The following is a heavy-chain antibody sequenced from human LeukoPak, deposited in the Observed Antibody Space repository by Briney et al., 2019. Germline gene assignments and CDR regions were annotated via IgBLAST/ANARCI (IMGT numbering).Heavy chain of an antibody. CDR3: ARGAGDYDSSGYPGRYFQH. D-gene: IGHD3-22*01. V-gene: IGHV3-23*01. CDR1: GFTFSNYA. Sequence: GGSLRLSCAGSGFTFSNYAMSWVRQAPGKGLKWVSAAGGGGGSTSYADSVKGRFTISRDNSRNTLYLQMSSLRAEDTAVYFCARGAGDYDSSGYPGRYFQHWGQGTLVTVSS. J-gene: IGHJ1*01. CDR2: AGGGGGST.